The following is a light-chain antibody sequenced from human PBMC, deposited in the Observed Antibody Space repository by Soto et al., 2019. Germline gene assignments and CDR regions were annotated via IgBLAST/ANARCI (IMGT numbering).Light chain of an antibody. V-gene: IGKV1-5*01. CDR2: DAS. J-gene: IGKJ1*01. CDR3: QRYNRSPWT. CDR1: QSISSW. Sequence: DIQMTQSPPTLSASVGDRVTITCRASQSISSWLAWYQQKPGKAPKLLIYDASSLESGVPSRFSGSGSGTEFTLTISSLQPDDFATYYCQRYNRSPWTFGQGTKVEIK.